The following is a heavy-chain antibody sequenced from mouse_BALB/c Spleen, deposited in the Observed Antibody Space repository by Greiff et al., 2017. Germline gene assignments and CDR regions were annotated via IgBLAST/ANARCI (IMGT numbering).Heavy chain of an antibody. D-gene: IGHD2-2*01. J-gene: IGHJ3*01. CDR2: IDPANGNT. CDR1: GFNIKDTY. Sequence: VQLKESGAELVKPGASVKLSCTASGFNIKDTYMHWVKQRPEQGLEWIGRIDPANGNTKYDPKFQGKATITADTSSNTAYLQLSSLTSEDTAVYYCARGAYGYDGYWFAYWGQGTLVTVSA. V-gene: IGHV14-3*02. CDR3: ARGAYGYDGYWFAY.